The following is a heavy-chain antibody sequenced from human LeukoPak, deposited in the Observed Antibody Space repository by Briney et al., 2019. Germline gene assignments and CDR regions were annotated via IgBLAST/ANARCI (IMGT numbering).Heavy chain of an antibody. CDR1: GFTLSTYA. CDR3: AKGLTYWFDP. V-gene: IGHV3-23*01. Sequence: PLGSLRLSCAASGFTLSTYAISWVRQAPGKGLGCVSAISGSGGSTYYADSVKGPFTISRDNSKNTLYLQMNSLRAGDTAVYYCAKGLTYWFDPWGQGTLVTVSS. J-gene: IGHJ5*02. CDR2: ISGSGGST.